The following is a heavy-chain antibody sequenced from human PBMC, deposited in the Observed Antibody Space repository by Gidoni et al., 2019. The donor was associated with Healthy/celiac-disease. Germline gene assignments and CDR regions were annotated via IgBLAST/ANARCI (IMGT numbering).Heavy chain of an antibody. D-gene: IGHD4-17*01. V-gene: IGHV3-74*01. J-gene: IGHJ1*01. Sequence: SVKGRFTISRDNAKNTLYLQMNSLRAEDTAVYYCARVSRDYGDYGFLYFQHWGQGTLVTVSS. CDR3: ARVSRDYGDYGFLYFQH.